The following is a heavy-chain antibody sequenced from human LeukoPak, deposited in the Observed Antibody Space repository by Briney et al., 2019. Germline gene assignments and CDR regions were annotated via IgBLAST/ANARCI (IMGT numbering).Heavy chain of an antibody. CDR1: GFIFSSYD. CDR3: ARGAGTGFDY. Sequence: GGSLRLSGAASGFIFSSYDMHWVRQTTGKGLEWVSAIGTAGDSYYPGSVRGRFTIFRENAKNSLYLQMNSLRAGDTAVYYCARGAGTGFDYWGQGTLVTVSS. D-gene: IGHD6-19*01. CDR2: IGTAGDS. V-gene: IGHV3-13*04. J-gene: IGHJ4*02.